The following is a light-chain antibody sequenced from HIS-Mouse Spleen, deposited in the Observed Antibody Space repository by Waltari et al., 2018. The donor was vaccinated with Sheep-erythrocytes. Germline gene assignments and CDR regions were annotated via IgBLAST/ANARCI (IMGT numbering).Light chain of an antibody. J-gene: IGLJ3*02. CDR1: SSDVGSYNL. V-gene: IGLV2-23*01. Sequence: QSALTQPASVSGSPGQSITISCTGTSSDVGSYNLVSWYQQHPGKAPKLMIYEGSKRPSVVSNRFSGSKSGNMASLTISGLQAEDEADYYCCSYAGSSTPWVFGGGTKLTVL. CDR2: EGS. CDR3: CSYAGSSTPWV.